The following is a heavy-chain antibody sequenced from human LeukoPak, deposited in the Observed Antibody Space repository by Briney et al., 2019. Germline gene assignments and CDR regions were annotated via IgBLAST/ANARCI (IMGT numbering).Heavy chain of an antibody. J-gene: IGHJ4*02. Sequence: GGSLRLSCAASGFTFSDYYMTWIRQAPGKGLEWVSYISSSGSIIYYADSVKGRFTISRDNAKNSLYLQMNSLRAEDTAVYYCARDRIVYCGGDCYRLDYWGQGTLVTVSS. CDR3: ARDRIVYCGGDCYRLDY. CDR1: GFTFSDYY. CDR2: ISSSGSII. V-gene: IGHV3-11*01. D-gene: IGHD2-21*02.